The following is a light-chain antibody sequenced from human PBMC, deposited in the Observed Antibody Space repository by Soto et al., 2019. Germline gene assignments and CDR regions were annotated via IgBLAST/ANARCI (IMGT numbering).Light chain of an antibody. CDR2: GAS. CDR1: QSISNY. Sequence: EIVLTQSPATLSLSPGEIAALSCRASQSISNYLVWYQHKPGQAPRLLISGASNRATGIPARFGGSGSGADFTLTISSLEPEDFAVYYCQQRSEWPIAFXQGTRLEIK. V-gene: IGKV3-11*01. CDR3: QQRSEWPIA. J-gene: IGKJ5*01.